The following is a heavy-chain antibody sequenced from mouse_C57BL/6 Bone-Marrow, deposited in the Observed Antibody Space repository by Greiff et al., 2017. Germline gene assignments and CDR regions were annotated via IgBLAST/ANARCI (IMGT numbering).Heavy chain of an antibody. J-gene: IGHJ2*01. CDR3: ARGSYGNYGVFDY. D-gene: IGHD2-1*01. V-gene: IGHV1-81*01. CDR2: IYPRSGNT. Sequence: VQLQESGAELARPGASVKLSCKASGYTFTSYGISWVKQRTGQGLEWIGEIYPRSGNTYYNEKFKGKGTLTADKSSSTAYMELRSLTAEDTAVYFCARGSYGNYGVFDYWGQGTTLTVSS. CDR1: GYTFTSYG.